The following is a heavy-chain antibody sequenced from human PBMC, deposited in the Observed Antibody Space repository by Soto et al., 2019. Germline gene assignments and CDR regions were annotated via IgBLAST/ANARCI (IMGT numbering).Heavy chain of an antibody. D-gene: IGHD5-18*01. Sequence: GSLRLSCAASGFTFSRYAMSWVRQAPGKGLEWVSLITGGGDSTYYADSVKGRFTISRDNSKNTLYLQVNSLRAEDTAVYYCAKASGSIYGKDYFDYWGQGTLVTVSS. CDR2: ITGGGDST. CDR3: AKASGSIYGKDYFDY. V-gene: IGHV3-23*01. CDR1: GFTFSRYA. J-gene: IGHJ4*02.